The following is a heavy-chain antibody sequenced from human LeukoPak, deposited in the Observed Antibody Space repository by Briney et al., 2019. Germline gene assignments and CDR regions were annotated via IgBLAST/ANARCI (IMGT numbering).Heavy chain of an antibody. J-gene: IGHJ6*03. CDR3: ARTYYSNYGYYYYYMDV. CDR2: IYPGDSDT. V-gene: IGHV5-51*01. Sequence: GESLKISCKGSGYSFASYWIGWVRQMPGKGLEWMGIIYPGDSDTRYSPSFQGQVTISADKSISTAYLQWSSLKASDTAMYYCARTYYSNYGYYYYYMDVWGKGTTVTVSS. CDR1: GYSFASYW. D-gene: IGHD4-11*01.